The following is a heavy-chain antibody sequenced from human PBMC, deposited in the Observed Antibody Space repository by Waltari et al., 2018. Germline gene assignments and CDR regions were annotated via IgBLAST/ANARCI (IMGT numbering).Heavy chain of an antibody. CDR3: ARHESYTTRDY. CDR1: GGSINSIIYF. D-gene: IGHD2-2*02. Sequence: QLQLQESGPGLVKPSETLSLTCTVSGGSINSIIYFWGWIRQPPGKVLEWIGSLNNGGGTYYNASLRSRVTISLDTSKNQFSLKVNSVTAADTSVYYCARHESYTTRDYWGQGTLVTVSS. J-gene: IGHJ4*02. V-gene: IGHV4-39*01. CDR2: LNNGGGT.